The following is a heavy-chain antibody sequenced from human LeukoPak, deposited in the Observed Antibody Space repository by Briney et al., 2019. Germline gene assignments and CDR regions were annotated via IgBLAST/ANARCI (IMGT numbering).Heavy chain of an antibody. D-gene: IGHD4-11*01. Sequence: GGSLRLSCAASGFTFSNFAMHWVRQAPGKGLEWVAVISYDGTNKYYIDSVKGRFTISRDNSKNTVYLQMNSLRAEDTAVYYCAREAVINAFDIWGQGTMVTVSS. V-gene: IGHV3-30-3*01. CDR1: GFTFSNFA. CDR2: ISYDGTNK. CDR3: AREAVINAFDI. J-gene: IGHJ3*02.